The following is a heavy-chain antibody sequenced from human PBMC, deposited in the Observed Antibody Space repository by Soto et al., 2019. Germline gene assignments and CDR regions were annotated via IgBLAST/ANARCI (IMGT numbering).Heavy chain of an antibody. CDR2: ISAHSGNT. Sequence: QVHLVQSGAEVKKPGASVKVSCKGSGYAFTTYGITWVRQAPGQELEWMGWISAHSGNTNYAQKLQGRVTVTRDTSTSTAYMELRSLRSDDTAVYYCARGRYGDYWGQGALVTVSS. CDR3: ARGRYGDY. CDR1: GYAFTTYG. J-gene: IGHJ4*02. V-gene: IGHV1-18*01. D-gene: IGHD1-1*01.